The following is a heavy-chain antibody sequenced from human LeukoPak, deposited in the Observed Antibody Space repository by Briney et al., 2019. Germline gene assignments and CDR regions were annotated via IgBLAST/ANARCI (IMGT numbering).Heavy chain of an antibody. CDR2: IKQDGSEK. V-gene: IGHV3-7*01. CDR3: ARGWFCSSTSCPLFDY. Sequence: GGSLRLSCAASGFTFSSYWMSWVRQAPGKGLGWVANIKQDGSEKYYVDSVKGRFTISRDNAKNSLYLQMNSLRAEDTAVYYCARGWFCSSTSCPLFDYWGQGTLVTVSS. CDR1: GFTFSSYW. D-gene: IGHD2-2*01. J-gene: IGHJ4*02.